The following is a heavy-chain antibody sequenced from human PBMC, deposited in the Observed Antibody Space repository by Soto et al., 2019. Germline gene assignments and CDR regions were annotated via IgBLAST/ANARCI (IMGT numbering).Heavy chain of an antibody. CDR3: AKEYYYGSGPPAFDY. V-gene: IGHV3-30*18. Sequence: QVQLVESGGGVVQPGRSLRLSCAASGFTFSSYGMHWVRQAPGKELEWVAVISYDGSNKYYADSVKGRFTISRDNSKNTLYLQMNSLRAEDTAVYYFAKEYYYGSGPPAFDYWGQGTLVTVSS. CDR1: GFTFSSYG. D-gene: IGHD3-10*01. J-gene: IGHJ4*02. CDR2: ISYDGSNK.